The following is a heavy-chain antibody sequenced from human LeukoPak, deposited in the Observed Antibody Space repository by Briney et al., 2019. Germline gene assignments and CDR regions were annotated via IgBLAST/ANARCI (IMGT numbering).Heavy chain of an antibody. J-gene: IGHJ3*02. CDR2: IYSGAST. CDR1: GFTVSSNY. V-gene: IGHV3-66*01. Sequence: PGGSLRLSCAASGFTVSSNYMSWVRQAPGKGLEWVSVIYSGASTYYADSVKGRFTISRDNSKNTLYLQMNSLRAEDTAVYYCARGSDSSGWLDAFDIWGQGTMVTVSS. D-gene: IGHD6-19*01. CDR3: ARGSDSSGWLDAFDI.